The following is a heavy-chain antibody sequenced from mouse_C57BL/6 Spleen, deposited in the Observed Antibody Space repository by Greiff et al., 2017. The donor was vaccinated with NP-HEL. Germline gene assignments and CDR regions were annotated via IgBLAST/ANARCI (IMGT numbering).Heavy chain of an antibody. CDR1: GYTFTSYW. Sequence: QVQLQQSGAEVVKPGASVKLSCKASGYTFTSYWITWVKQRPGQGLEWIGDIYPGSGSTNYNEKFKSKATLTVDTSSSTAYMQLSSLTSEDSAVYYCAREIWHYFDYWGQGTTLTVSS. CDR2: IYPGSGST. V-gene: IGHV1-55*01. CDR3: AREIWHYFDY. J-gene: IGHJ2*01.